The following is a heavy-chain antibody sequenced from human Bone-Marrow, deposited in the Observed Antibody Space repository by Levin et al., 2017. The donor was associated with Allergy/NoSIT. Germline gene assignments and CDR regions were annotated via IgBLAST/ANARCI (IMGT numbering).Heavy chain of an antibody. J-gene: IGHJ4*02. CDR1: GFSFNDHS. CDR2: TRNKANIYTT. V-gene: IGHV3-72*01. Sequence: SCAASGFSFNDHSMNWVRQAPGKGLEWVGRTRNKANIYTTEYAASVKGRFTISRDDSRSSLFLQMNSLQTEDTAVYYCAREGDSSAYYIDFDYGGQGTLVTVSS. CDR3: AREGDSSAYYIDFDY. D-gene: IGHD6-19*01.